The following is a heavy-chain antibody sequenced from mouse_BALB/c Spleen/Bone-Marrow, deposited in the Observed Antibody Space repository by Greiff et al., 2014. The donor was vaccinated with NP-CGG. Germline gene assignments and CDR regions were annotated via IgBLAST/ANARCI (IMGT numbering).Heavy chain of an antibody. Sequence: VKLMESGAELVRPGSSVKISCKASGYAFSVYWMNWVKQRPGQGLEWIGQIYPGDGDTSYNGKFKGRATLTADKSSNTAYMQLSSLTSEDSAVYFCARGGISVDYWGQGTTLTVSS. CDR1: GYAFSVYW. CDR3: ARGGISVDY. CDR2: IYPGDGDT. V-gene: IGHV1-80*01. J-gene: IGHJ2*01.